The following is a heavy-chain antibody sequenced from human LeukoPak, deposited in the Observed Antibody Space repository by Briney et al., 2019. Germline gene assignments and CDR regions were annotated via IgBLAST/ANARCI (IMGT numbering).Heavy chain of an antibody. J-gene: IGHJ4*02. D-gene: IGHD2-21*01. V-gene: IGHV3-48*03. Sequence: PGGSLRLSCASSGCTFSSYEMNWVRQAPGKGLEWVSYISSSGSTIYYADSVKGRFTISRDNAKNSLYLQMNSLRAEDTAVYYCARVHTSRRDDYWGQGTLVTVSS. CDR3: ARVHTSRRDDY. CDR2: ISSSGSTI. CDR1: GCTFSSYE.